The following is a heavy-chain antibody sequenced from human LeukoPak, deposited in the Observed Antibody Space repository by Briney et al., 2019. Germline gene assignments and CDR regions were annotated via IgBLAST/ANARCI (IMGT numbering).Heavy chain of an antibody. J-gene: IGHJ2*01. CDR2: IYYSGST. CDR3: ARGSVLLWIGEPRYHFDL. Sequence: SETLSLTCTVSGGSISSYYWSWIRQPPGKGLEWIGYIYYSGSTNYNPSLKSRVTISVDTSKNQFSLKLSSVTAADTAVYYCARGSVLLWIGEPRYHFDLWGRGTLVTVSS. V-gene: IGHV4-59*01. D-gene: IGHD3-10*01. CDR1: GGSISSYY.